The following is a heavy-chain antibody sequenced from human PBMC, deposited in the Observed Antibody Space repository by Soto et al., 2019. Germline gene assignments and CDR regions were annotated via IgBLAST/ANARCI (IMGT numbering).Heavy chain of an antibody. CDR1: GGSISSSSYY. Sequence: LSLTCTVSGGSISSSSYYWGWIRQPPGKGLEWIGSIYYSGSTYYNPSLKSRVTISVDTSKNQFSLKLSSVTAADTAVYYCARTYYDFWSGPRGWFDPWGQGTLVTVSS. V-gene: IGHV4-39*01. J-gene: IGHJ5*02. D-gene: IGHD3-3*01. CDR3: ARTYYDFWSGPRGWFDP. CDR2: IYYSGST.